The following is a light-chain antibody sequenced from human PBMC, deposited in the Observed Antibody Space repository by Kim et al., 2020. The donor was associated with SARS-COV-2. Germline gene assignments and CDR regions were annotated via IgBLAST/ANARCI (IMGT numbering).Light chain of an antibody. CDR3: QQYNNYPYT. Sequence: SAAGGDRGTITGRGRKGSSNYLGWFQQKGGKAPKSLIDAASILQSGVPTKFSGSRSGTDFTITSSSLQHEDFATYYCQQYNNYPYTFGQGTKLEI. CDR2: AAS. J-gene: IGKJ2*01. V-gene: IGKV1-16*02. CDR1: KGSSNY.